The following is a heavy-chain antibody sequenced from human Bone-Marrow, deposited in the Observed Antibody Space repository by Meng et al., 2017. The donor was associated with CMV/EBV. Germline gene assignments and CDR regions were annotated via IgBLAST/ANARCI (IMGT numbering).Heavy chain of an antibody. CDR3: AGGSGSRLYGNSSGYYYYGFDV. J-gene: IGHJ6*02. Sequence: SVKVSCKAPGDTFSNYAISWVRQAPGQGLEWLGGIIPLLNIGNYAQKFQGRVTISADKSTSTAFMELNRLTSEDTAVYYCAGGSGSRLYGNSSGYYYYGFDVWGQGTTVTVSS. CDR1: GDTFSNYA. CDR2: IIPLLNIG. D-gene: IGHD6-6*01. V-gene: IGHV1-69*10.